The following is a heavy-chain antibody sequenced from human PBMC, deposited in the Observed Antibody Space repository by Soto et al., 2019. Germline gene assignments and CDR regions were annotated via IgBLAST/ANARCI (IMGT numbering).Heavy chain of an antibody. CDR1: GGSISSSSYY. CDR3: ARHFLVSHGMDD. J-gene: IGHJ6*02. Sequence: SETLSLTCTVSGGSISSSSYYWGRIRQPPGKGLEWIGSIYCSGSTYYNPSLNSRVTLSVNTSNNQFSLKLSSVTAADTAVYYWARHFLVSHGMDDWGQGTTVTASS. V-gene: IGHV4-39*01. D-gene: IGHD3-3*01. CDR2: IYCSGST.